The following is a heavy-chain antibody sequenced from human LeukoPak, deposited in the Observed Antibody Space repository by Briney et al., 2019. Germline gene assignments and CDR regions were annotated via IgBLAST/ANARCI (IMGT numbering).Heavy chain of an antibody. J-gene: IGHJ4*02. D-gene: IGHD3-10*01. CDR2: INHSGST. V-gene: IGHV4-34*01. Sequence: PSETLSLTCAVYGGSFSGYYWSWIRQPPGKGLEWIGEINHSGSTNYNPSLKSRVTISVDTSKNQFSLKLSSVTAADTAVYYCARRFYFGGSGSYYSGFDYWGQGTLVTVSS. CDR1: GGSFSGYY. CDR3: ARRFYFGGSGSYYSGFDY.